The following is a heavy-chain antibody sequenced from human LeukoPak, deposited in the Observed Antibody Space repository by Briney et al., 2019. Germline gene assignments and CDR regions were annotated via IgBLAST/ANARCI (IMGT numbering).Heavy chain of an antibody. D-gene: IGHD6-19*01. J-gene: IGHJ6*02. CDR1: GFTFSRYG. Sequence: GGSLRLSCEASGFTFSRYGLSWVRQAPRKGLEWVSIIVGGGVTTYYTGSVKGRFTVSRDDSRSTMYLQMNSLTADDTAVYYCARDVEGTGWPYYGLDVWGQGTTVTVSS. CDR3: ARDVEGTGWPYYGLDV. V-gene: IGHV3-23*01. CDR2: IVGGGVTT.